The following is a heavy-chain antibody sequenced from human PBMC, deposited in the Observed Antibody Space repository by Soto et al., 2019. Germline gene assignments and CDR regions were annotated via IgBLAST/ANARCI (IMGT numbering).Heavy chain of an antibody. V-gene: IGHV3-23*01. CDR1: GFTFSSYA. CDR2: ISGSGGST. Sequence: GGSLRLSCAASGFTFSSYAMSWVRQAPGKGLEWVSAISGSGGSTYYADSVKGRFTISRDNSKNTPYLQMNSLRAEDTAVYYCAKGVAASGMDYYYYMDVWGKGTTVTVSS. D-gene: IGHD6-13*01. J-gene: IGHJ6*03. CDR3: AKGVAASGMDYYYYMDV.